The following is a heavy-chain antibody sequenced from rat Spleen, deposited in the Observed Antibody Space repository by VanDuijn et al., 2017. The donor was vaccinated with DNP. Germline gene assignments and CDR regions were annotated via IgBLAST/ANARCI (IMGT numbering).Heavy chain of an antibody. CDR1: GFSLTTNG. V-gene: IGHV2S12*01. D-gene: IGHD1-10*01. CDR3: TREREPNNNPYYFDF. Sequence: QVQVKESGPGLVQSSQTLSLTCTVSGFSLTTNGVSWVRQPPGKGLEWIAAISSGGNTYYNSALISRLTISRDTSKSQVFLGMNSLQTEDTAMYFCTREREPNNNPYYFDFWGQGVMVTVSS. J-gene: IGHJ2*01. CDR2: ISSGGNT.